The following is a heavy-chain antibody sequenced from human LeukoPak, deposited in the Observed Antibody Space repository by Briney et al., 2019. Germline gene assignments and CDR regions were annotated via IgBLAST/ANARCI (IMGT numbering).Heavy chain of an antibody. Sequence: KSSETLSLTCTVSGGSISSYYWSWIRQPPGKGLEWIGYIYYSGSTNYNPPLKSRVTISVDTSKNQFSLKLSSVTAADTAVYYCARGRGFYYSGSYDSFDYWGQGTLVTVSS. CDR3: ARGRGFYYSGSYDSFDY. V-gene: IGHV4-59*01. J-gene: IGHJ4*02. D-gene: IGHD1-26*01. CDR1: GGSISSYY. CDR2: IYYSGST.